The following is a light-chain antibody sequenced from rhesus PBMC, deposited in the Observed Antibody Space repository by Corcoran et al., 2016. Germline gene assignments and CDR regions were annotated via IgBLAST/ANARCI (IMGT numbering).Light chain of an antibody. CDR3: QQHNSYPLT. Sequence: DIQMTQSPSSLSASVGDTVTITCQASQGISKYLAWYQQKPRKAPKLRIYYASTLQSGVPSRFSGSGFGTEFTLTISSLQPEDFATYYCQQHNSYPLTFGGGTKVEIK. V-gene: IGKV1-25*01. CDR1: QGISKY. J-gene: IGKJ4*01. CDR2: YAS.